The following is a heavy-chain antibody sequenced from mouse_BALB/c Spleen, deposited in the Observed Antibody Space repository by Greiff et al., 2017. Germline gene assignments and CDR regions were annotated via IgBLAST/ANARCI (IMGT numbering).Heavy chain of an antibody. Sequence: QVQLQQSGAELVRPGTSVKISCKASGYTFTNYWLGWVKQRPGHGLEWIGDIYPGGGYTNYNEKFKGKATLTADTSSSTAYMQLSSLTSEDSAVYFCARDYRYSYAMDDWGQGTSVTVSS. CDR2: IYPGGGYT. D-gene: IGHD2-14*01. V-gene: IGHV1-63*02. J-gene: IGHJ4*01. CDR3: ARDYRYSYAMDD. CDR1: GYTFTNYW.